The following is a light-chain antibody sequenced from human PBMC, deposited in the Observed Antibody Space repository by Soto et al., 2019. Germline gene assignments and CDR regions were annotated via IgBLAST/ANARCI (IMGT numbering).Light chain of an antibody. Sequence: QSALTQPASVSGSPGQPITISCTGGSSDIGGYNYVSWFQQHPGKAPKLMIYEVTNRPSGVSNRFSGSKSGSTASLTISGLQAEDEADYYCSSYTSSNTLVFGTGTKVTVL. J-gene: IGLJ1*01. CDR3: SSYTSSNTLV. V-gene: IGLV2-14*01. CDR1: SSDIGGYNY. CDR2: EVT.